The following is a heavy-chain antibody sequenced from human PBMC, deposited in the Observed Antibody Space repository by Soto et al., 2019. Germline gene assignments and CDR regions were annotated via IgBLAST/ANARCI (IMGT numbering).Heavy chain of an antibody. CDR2: IRSKAYGGTT. J-gene: IGHJ6*02. Sequence: LRLSCTASGFTFGDYAMSWVRQAPGKGLEWVGFIRSKAYGGTTEYAASVKGRFTISRDDSKSIAYLQMNSLKTEDTAVYYCTRGFYDCVWGSYRYFGMDVWGQGTTVTVSS. CDR3: TRGFYDCVWGSYRYFGMDV. D-gene: IGHD3-16*02. V-gene: IGHV3-49*04. CDR1: GFTFGDYA.